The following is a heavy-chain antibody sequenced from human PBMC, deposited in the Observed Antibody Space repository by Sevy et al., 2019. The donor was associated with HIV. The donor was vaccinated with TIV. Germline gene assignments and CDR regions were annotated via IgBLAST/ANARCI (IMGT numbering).Heavy chain of an antibody. CDR2: ISAYNGNT. CDR3: ARTIKLLRFVEWSYYYYGMDV. J-gene: IGHJ6*02. D-gene: IGHD3-3*01. Sequence: ASVKVSCKASGYTFTSYGISWVRQAPGQGLEWMGWISAYNGNTNDAQKLQGRVTMTTDTSTSTAYMELRSLRSDDTAVYYCARTIKLLRFVEWSYYYYGMDVWGQGTTVTVSS. V-gene: IGHV1-18*01. CDR1: GYTFTSYG.